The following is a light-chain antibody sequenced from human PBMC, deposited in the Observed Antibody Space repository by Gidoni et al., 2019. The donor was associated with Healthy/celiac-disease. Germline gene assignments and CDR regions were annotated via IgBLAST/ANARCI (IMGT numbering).Light chain of an antibody. V-gene: IGLV2-11*01. J-gene: IGLJ3*02. CDR2: DVS. CDR3: CSYAGSYTWV. CDR1: SSDVGGYNY. Sequence: QSALTQPRSVSGSPGQSVPISCTGPSSDVGGYNYVSWYQQHPGKAPKLMIYDVSTRPAGVPDRFSGSKSGNTASLTISGLQAEDEADYYCCSYAGSYTWVFGGGTKLTVL.